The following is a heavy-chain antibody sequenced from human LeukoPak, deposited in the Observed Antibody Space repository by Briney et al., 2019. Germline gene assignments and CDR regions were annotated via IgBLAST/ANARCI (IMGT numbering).Heavy chain of an antibody. CDR1: GVSISSGDNS. Sequence: SQTLSLTCTVSGVSISSGDNSWRWIRQPPGKGLEWIGYIFYTGNTYYNPSLKSRVIISVDTSKNQFSLKLSSVTAADTAVYYCARDDAGDGYNRLFDYWGQGTLVTVSS. D-gene: IGHD5-24*01. V-gene: IGHV4-30-4*01. CDR2: IFYTGNT. CDR3: ARDDAGDGYNRLFDY. J-gene: IGHJ4*02.